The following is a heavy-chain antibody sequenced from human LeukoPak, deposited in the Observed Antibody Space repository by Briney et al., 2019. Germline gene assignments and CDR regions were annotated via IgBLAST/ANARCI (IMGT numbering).Heavy chain of an antibody. J-gene: IGHJ3*02. V-gene: IGHV3-23*01. CDR3: AKDVYSGYDEGAFDI. CDR2: ISGSGGST. CDR1: GFTFSSYA. D-gene: IGHD5-12*01. Sequence: GGSLRLSCAASGFTFSSYAMSWVRQAPGKGLEWVSAISGSGGSTYYADSVKGRFTISRDNSRNTLYLQMNSLRAEDTAVYYCAKDVYSGYDEGAFDIWGQGTMVTVSS.